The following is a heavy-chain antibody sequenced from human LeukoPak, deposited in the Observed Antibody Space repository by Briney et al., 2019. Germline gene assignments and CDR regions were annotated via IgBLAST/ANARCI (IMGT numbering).Heavy chain of an antibody. D-gene: IGHD3-22*01. CDR1: GFTFSSYW. J-gene: IGHJ4*02. Sequence: PGGSLRLSCAASGFTFSSYWMSWVRQAPGKGLEWVANIKQDGSEKYYVDSVKGRFTISRDNAKNSLYLQMNSLRSDDTAVYFCARDPSNTSGFRIYFDYWGQGTLVTVSS. CDR3: ARDPSNTSGFRIYFDY. CDR2: IKQDGSEK. V-gene: IGHV3-7*03.